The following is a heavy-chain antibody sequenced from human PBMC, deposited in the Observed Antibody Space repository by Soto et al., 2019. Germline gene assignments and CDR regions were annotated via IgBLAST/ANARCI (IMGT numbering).Heavy chain of an antibody. D-gene: IGHD3-22*01. V-gene: IGHV4-39*01. CDR1: GGPSSSSGCY. CDR3: AGGDYYHSSGYYFYYYTMDV. J-gene: IGHJ6*02. CDR2: VYYGGST. Sequence: SETLFLPRTVFGGPSSSSGCYWGWIRQPPGEGVEWIGNVYYGGSTYYNPSLKSRVTISVETSKSQFSLKLSSVTAADTAVYYCAGGDYYHSSGYYFYYYTMDVWGQGTTVTVSS.